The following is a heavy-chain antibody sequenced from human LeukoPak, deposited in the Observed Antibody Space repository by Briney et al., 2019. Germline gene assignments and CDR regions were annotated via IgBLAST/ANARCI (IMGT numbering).Heavy chain of an antibody. CDR1: GFTFSRFS. CDR2: ISSSGSTI. V-gene: IGHV3-48*04. D-gene: IGHD4-17*01. J-gene: IGHJ4*02. CDR3: ARDDYGDYTGEDY. Sequence: GGSLRLSCAASGFTFSRFSMNWVRQAPGQGLEWVSYISSSGSTIYYADSVKGRFTISRDNAKNSLYLQMNSLRAEDTALYYCARDDYGDYTGEDYWGQGTLVTVSS.